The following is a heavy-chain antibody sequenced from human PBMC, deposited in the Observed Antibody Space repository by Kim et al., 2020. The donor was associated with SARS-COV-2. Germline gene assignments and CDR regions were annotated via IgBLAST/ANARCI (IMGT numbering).Heavy chain of an antibody. CDR3: AKGEQRHGISLRGYYDMDV. V-gene: IGHV3-30*18. D-gene: IGHD6-25*01. J-gene: IGHJ6*01. CDR2: ITYDGSKE. CDR1: GFTFSSYG. Sequence: GGSLRLSCAASGFTFSSYGMHWVRQAPGKGLEWVAVITYDGSKEFYADSVKGRFTISRDNTKNTLYLQMNSLRAEDTATYYCAKGEQRHGISLRGYYDMDVWGQGATVTVSS.